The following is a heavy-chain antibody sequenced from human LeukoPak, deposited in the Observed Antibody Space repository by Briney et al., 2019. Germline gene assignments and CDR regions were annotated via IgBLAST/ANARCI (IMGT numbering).Heavy chain of an antibody. J-gene: IGHJ5*02. CDR2: IYYSGST. D-gene: IGHD6-13*01. CDR3: ARDSSSWYGWFDP. Sequence: SETLSLTCAVYGGSFSGYYWSWIRQPPGKGLEWIGYIYYSGSTNYNPSLKSRVTISVDTSKNQFSLKLSSVTAADTAVYYCARDSSSWYGWFDPWGQGTLVTVST. V-gene: IGHV4-59*01. CDR1: GGSFSGYY.